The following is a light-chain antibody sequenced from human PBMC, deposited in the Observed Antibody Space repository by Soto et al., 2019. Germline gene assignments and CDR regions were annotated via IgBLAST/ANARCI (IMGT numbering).Light chain of an antibody. CDR3: QQSYSTPT. Sequence: DIQMTQSPSSLSASVGDRVTITCRASQSISSYLNWYQQKPGKAPKVLIYAASSLQRGVPSRFSGSGSGTDFTLTISSLQPEDFATYYCQQSYSTPTFGQGTKVEIK. CDR2: AAS. V-gene: IGKV1-39*01. J-gene: IGKJ1*01. CDR1: QSISSY.